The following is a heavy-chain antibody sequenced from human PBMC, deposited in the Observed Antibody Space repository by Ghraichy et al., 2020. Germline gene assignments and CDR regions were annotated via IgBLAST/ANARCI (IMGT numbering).Heavy chain of an antibody. CDR2: IYNSGST. CDR3: ARIFIVVLPAATDLYFDL. V-gene: IGHV4-59*01. Sequence: SETLSLTCTVSGGSISSDHWSWIRQPPGKGLEWIGYIYNSGSTNYNPSLKSRVAISVDTSENQFSLKLSSVTAADTAVYYCARIFIVVLPAATDLYFDLWGRGTLVTVSS. D-gene: IGHD2-2*01. J-gene: IGHJ2*01. CDR1: GGSISSDH.